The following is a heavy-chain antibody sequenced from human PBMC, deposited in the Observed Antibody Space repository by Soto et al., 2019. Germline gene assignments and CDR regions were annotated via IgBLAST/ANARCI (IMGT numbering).Heavy chain of an antibody. CDR3: ARDGYSSSWYVT. D-gene: IGHD6-13*01. CDR1: GLTVSSNY. J-gene: IGHJ4*02. V-gene: IGHV3-66*01. CDR2: IYSDASA. Sequence: QLVESGGDLVQPGGSLRLSCVASGLTVSSNYMSWVRQAPGKGLEWGPVIYSDASAYYADSVKGRFIISRDTSKNTLYLQMNSLRVEDTAVYYCARDGYSSSWYVTWGQGTLVTVSS.